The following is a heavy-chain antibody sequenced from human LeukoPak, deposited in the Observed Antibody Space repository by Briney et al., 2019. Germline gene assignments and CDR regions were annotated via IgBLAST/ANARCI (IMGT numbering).Heavy chain of an antibody. CDR2: INHSGST. D-gene: IGHD6-13*01. J-gene: IGHJ6*02. V-gene: IGHV4-34*01. Sequence: SETLSLTCAVHGGSFSGYYWSWIRQPPGKGLEWIGEINHSGSTNYNPSLKSRVTISVDSSKNQFSLKLSSVTAADTAVYYCARRRRWAAAGTYGMDVWGQGTTVTVSS. CDR1: GGSFSGYY. CDR3: ARRRRWAAAGTYGMDV.